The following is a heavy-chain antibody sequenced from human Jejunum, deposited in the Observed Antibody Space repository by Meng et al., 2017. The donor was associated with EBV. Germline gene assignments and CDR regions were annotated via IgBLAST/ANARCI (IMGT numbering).Heavy chain of an antibody. J-gene: IGHJ4*02. CDR2: IYHSGST. D-gene: IGHD3-3*01. CDR1: GASISSGNW. CDR3: ARYGSGYFPALWY. Sequence: QVQQQAPGQGWVKLSGTLSLTCAVSGASISSGNWWSWVRQPPGKGLEWIGEIYHSGSTNYNPSLKSRVTISVDKSKNQFSLKLSSVTAADTAVYYCARYGSGYFPALWYWGQGTLVTVSS. V-gene: IGHV4-4*02.